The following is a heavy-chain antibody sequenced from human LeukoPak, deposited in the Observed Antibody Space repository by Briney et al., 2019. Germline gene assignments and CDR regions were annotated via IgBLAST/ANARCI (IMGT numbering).Heavy chain of an antibody. J-gene: IGHJ3*02. CDR2: IYYSGST. V-gene: IGHV4-59*08. Sequence: GSLRLSCAASGFTFSSYSMNWVRQAPGKGLEWIGYIYYSGSTYYNPSLKSRVTISVDTSKNQFSLKLSSVTAADTAVYYCARHPGDSSGYYLFGAFDIWGQGTMVTVSS. CDR3: ARHPGDSSGYYLFGAFDI. D-gene: IGHD3-22*01. CDR1: GFTFSSYS.